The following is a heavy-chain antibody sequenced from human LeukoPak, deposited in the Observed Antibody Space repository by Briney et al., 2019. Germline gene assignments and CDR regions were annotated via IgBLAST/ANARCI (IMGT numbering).Heavy chain of an antibody. V-gene: IGHV3-74*01. CDR2: INSDGSST. Sequence: PGGSLRLSCAASGFTFSSYWMHWVRQAPGKGLVWVSRINSDGSSTSFADSVKGRFTISRDNAKNTLYLQMTSLRAEDTAVYYCARELSPYYHDSSAPPYFYGMDVWGQGTTVTVSS. D-gene: IGHD3-22*01. J-gene: IGHJ6*02. CDR1: GFTFSSYW. CDR3: ARELSPYYHDSSAPPYFYGMDV.